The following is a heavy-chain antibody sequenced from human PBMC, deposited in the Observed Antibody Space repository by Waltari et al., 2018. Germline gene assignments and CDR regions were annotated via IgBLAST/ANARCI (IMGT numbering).Heavy chain of an antibody. CDR2: INAGNGNT. CDR3: ARGLGHNWFDP. CDR1: GSTFTSYA. Sequence: QVQLVQSGAEVKKPGASVKVSCKASGSTFTSYAMHWVRQAPGQRLEWMGWINAGNGNTKYSQNFQGRVTITRDTSASTAYMELSSLRSEDTAVYYCARGLGHNWFDPWGQGTLVTVSS. V-gene: IGHV1-3*01. J-gene: IGHJ5*02.